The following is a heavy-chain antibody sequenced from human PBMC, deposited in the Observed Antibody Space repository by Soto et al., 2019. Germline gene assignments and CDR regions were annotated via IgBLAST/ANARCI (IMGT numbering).Heavy chain of an antibody. Sequence: QVQLLQSGAEVKKPGSSVKVSCKVSGGAFNNYALNWVRHGPGQGLEWLGGIIPLHNTSNYSLKFLGRVTVTADISSTTVYMELNSLPSDDTATYYCASWSNWNPRYYDGLAVCGHGTPVTVYS. CDR3: ASWSNWNPRYYDGLAV. V-gene: IGHV1-69*06. D-gene: IGHD1-20*01. CDR1: GGAFNNYA. J-gene: IGHJ4*03. CDR2: IIPLHNTS.